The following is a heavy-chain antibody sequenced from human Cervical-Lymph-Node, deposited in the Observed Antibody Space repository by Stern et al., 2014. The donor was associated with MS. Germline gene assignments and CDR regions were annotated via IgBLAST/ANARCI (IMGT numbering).Heavy chain of an antibody. V-gene: IGHV3-21*01. CDR1: GFTFRSYS. J-gene: IGHJ6*02. D-gene: IGHD1-26*01. Sequence: VPLVESRGGLVQPGGSLRLSCAASGFTFRSYSMNWVLQAPGKGLEGVSPLNSTSRYIYYADSVKGRFTISRDNAKNSLYLQMNSLRAEDTAVYYCARDKVGATFPDEYYYYYGMDVWGQGTTVTVSS. CDR3: ARDKVGATFPDEYYYYYGMDV. CDR2: LNSTSRYI.